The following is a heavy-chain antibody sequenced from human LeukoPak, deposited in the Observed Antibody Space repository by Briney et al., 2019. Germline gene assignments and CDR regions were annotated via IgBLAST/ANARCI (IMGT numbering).Heavy chain of an antibody. CDR2: IRYDGSNK. CDR1: GFTFSSYW. CDR3: AKGRPQGPSDY. Sequence: PGGSLRLSCAASGFTFSSYWMSWVRQAPGKGLEWVAFIRYDGSNKYYADSVKGRFTISRDNSKNTLYLQMNSLRAEDTAVYYCAKGRPQGPSDYWGQGTLVTVSS. J-gene: IGHJ4*02. V-gene: IGHV3-30*02.